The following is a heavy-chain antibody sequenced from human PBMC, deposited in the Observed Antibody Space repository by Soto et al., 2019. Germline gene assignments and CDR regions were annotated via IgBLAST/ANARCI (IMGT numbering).Heavy chain of an antibody. CDR3: ARVGYSSSWYVAFDI. J-gene: IGHJ3*02. CDR2: INPNSGGT. D-gene: IGHD6-13*01. Sequence: KVSWQASGYTFSGHYIHWLQQNTEQGLEWMGWINPNSGGTNYAQKFQGWVTMTRDTSISTAYMELSRLRSDDTAVYYCARVGYSSSWYVAFDIWGQGTMVTVSS. V-gene: IGHV1-2*04. CDR1: GYTFSGHY.